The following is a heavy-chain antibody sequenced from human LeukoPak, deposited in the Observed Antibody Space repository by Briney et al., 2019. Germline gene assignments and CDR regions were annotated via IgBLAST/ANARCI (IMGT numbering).Heavy chain of an antibody. J-gene: IGHJ4*02. D-gene: IGHD3-16*01. Sequence: ASVKVSCKASGYKFTDDYKHWVRQAPGQGLEFMGWINPDSGFTNYAQKFKGRVTMTRDTSISTAYLEVRSLTSGNTAVYYCAPTAEAYTSWWKVWGQGTLVTVSS. CDR1: GYKFTDDY. CDR3: APTAEAYTSWWKV. V-gene: IGHV1-2*02. CDR2: INPDSGFT.